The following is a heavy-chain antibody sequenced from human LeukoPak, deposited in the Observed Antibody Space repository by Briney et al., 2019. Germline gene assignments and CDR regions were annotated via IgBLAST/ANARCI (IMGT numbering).Heavy chain of an antibody. J-gene: IGHJ3*02. V-gene: IGHV3-43*02. CDR3: AKSDVAVDLDAFDI. Sequence: GGSLRLSFAASGFTFDDYAMHWVRQAPGKGLEWVSLISGDGGSTYYADSVKGRFTISRDNSKNSLYLQMNSLRTEDTASYYCAKSDVAVDLDAFDIWGQGTMVTVSS. CDR2: ISGDGGST. CDR1: GFTFDDYA. D-gene: IGHD6-19*01.